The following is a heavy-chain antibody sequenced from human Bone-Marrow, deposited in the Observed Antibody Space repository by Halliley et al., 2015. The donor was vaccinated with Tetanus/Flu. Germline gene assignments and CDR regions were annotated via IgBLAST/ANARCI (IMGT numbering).Heavy chain of an antibody. CDR2: DGSQQ. D-gene: IGHD2-2*01. CDR3: AKEFGVAVVPAVQGGFYEN. V-gene: IGHV3-33*06. Sequence: DGSQQYYADSVEGRFTISRDNSRNTLSLHMNSLTADDTAVYYCAKEFGVAVVPAVQGGFYENWGQGTLVTVSS. J-gene: IGHJ4*02.